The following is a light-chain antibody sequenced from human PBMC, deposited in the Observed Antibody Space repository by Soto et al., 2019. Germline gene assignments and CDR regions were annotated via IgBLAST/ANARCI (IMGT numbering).Light chain of an antibody. J-gene: IGKJ4*01. CDR3: QQFNSYLLT. V-gene: IGKV1-13*02. CDR2: DAS. Sequence: AIQLTQSPSSLSASVGDRVTITCRASEDIASALAWYQQRPGKTPTLLIYDASNLESGVPSRFTGSGSGTDFTLTISSLQPEDFATYYCQQFNSYLLTFGGGTKMEI. CDR1: EDIASA.